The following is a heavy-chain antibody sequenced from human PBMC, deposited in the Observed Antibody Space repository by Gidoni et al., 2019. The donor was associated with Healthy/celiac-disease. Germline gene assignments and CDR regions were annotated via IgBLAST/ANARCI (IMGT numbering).Heavy chain of an antibody. Sequence: QVQLQESGPGLVKPSETLSLTCTVSGGSISSYYWSWIRQPPGKGLEWIGYIYYSGSTNYNPSLKSRVTISVDPSKNQFSLKLSSVTAADTAVYYCARMSLDYMDVWGKGTTVTVSS. CDR3: ARMSLDYMDV. V-gene: IGHV4-59*01. CDR2: IYYSGST. J-gene: IGHJ6*03. CDR1: GGSISSYY.